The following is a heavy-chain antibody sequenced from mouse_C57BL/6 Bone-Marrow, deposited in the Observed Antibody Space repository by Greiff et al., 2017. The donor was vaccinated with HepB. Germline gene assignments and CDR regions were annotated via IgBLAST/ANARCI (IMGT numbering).Heavy chain of an antibody. J-gene: IGHJ3*01. CDR2: IDPEDGDT. V-gene: IGHV14-1*01. CDR3: AIYSSPWFAY. CDR1: GFNIKDYY. D-gene: IGHD1-1*01. Sequence: EVKLMESGAELVRPGASVKLSCTASGFNIKDYYMHWVKQRPEQGLEWIGRIDPEDGDTEYASKFPGKATMTADTSSNTAYLQLSSLTSEDTAVYYCAIYSSPWFAYWGQGTLITVSA.